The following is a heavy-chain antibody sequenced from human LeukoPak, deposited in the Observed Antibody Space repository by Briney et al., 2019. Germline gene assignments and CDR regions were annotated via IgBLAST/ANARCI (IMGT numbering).Heavy chain of an antibody. Sequence: PSETLSLTCAVSDDSISSTNWWHWVRQPPGKGLEWIGEIYHTGSTNNNPSLTSRVTISVDKSKNQFSLRLSSMTAADTAVYYCARGLVTTGRSSFDNWGQGTLVTVSS. J-gene: IGHJ4*02. V-gene: IGHV4-4*02. D-gene: IGHD4-17*01. CDR3: ARGLVTTGRSSFDN. CDR2: IYHTGST. CDR1: DDSISSTNW.